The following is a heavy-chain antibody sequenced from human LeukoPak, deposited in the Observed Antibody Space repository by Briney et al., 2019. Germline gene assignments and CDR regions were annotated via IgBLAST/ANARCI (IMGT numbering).Heavy chain of an antibody. J-gene: IGHJ4*02. CDR2: IIPILGIA. Sequence: SVKVSCKASGYTFTSYGISWVRQAPGQGLEWMGRIIPILGIANYAQKFQGRVTITADKSTSTAYMELSSLRAEDTAVYYCTTIFDYWGQGTLVTVSS. CDR3: TTIFDY. V-gene: IGHV1-69*04. D-gene: IGHD5-12*01. CDR1: GYTFTSYG.